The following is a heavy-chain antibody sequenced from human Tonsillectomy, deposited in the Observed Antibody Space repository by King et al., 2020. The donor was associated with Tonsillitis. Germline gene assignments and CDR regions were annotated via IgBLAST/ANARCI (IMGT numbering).Heavy chain of an antibody. Sequence: VQLVESGAEVKKPGSSVKVSCKASGGTFTTETLSWVRQAPGQGLEWMGGIIPIFGAAKYTQKFQDRLTISADESTSTAYMELSSLTADDTAMYYCARDTIPRSRAVFDIWGQGTMVIVSS. V-gene: IGHV1-69*01. J-gene: IGHJ3*02. CDR3: ARDTIPRSRAVFDI. CDR2: IIPIFGAA. CDR1: GGTFTTET. D-gene: IGHD5-24*01.